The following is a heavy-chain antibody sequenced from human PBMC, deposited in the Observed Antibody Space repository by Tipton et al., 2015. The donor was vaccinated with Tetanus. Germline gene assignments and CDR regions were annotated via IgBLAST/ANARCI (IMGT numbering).Heavy chain of an antibody. CDR1: GGSIRGGTFY. CDR3: ARHQSGYFTPFDY. J-gene: IGHJ4*02. D-gene: IGHD3-3*01. Sequence: LRLSCTVSGGSIRGGTFYWGWIRQPPGKRLEWIGSIYERGDTYYIPSLKSRVTISVDTSKNQFSLNLNSMAAADTGVYYCARHQSGYFTPFDYWGQGNLVTVSS. V-gene: IGHV4-39*01. CDR2: IYERGDT.